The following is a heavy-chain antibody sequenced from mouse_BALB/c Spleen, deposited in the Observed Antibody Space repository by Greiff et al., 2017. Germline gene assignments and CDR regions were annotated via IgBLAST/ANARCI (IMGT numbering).Heavy chain of an antibody. D-gene: IGHD2-4*01. V-gene: IGHV5-12-2*01. CDR1: GFTFSSYT. CDR2: ISNGGGST. Sequence: EVKLVESGGGLVQPGGSLKLSCAASGFTFSSYTMSWVRQTPEKRLEWVAYISNGGGSTYYPDTVKGRFTISRDNAKNTLYLQMSSLKSEDTAMYYCARPGYDYAWFAYWGQGTLVTVSA. J-gene: IGHJ3*01. CDR3: ARPGYDYAWFAY.